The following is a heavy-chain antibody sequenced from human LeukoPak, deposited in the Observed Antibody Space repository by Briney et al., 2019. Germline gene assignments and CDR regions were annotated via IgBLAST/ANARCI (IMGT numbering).Heavy chain of an antibody. J-gene: IGHJ4*02. V-gene: IGHV1-18*01. CDR1: GYTFTSYG. CDR3: ARSQGGYYYDSSGYCHFDY. D-gene: IGHD3-22*01. Sequence: ASVKVSCKASGYTFTSYGISWVRQVPGQGLEWMGWISAYNGNTNYAQKLQGRVTMTTDTSTSTAYMELRSLRSDDTAVYYCARSQGGYYYDSSGYCHFDYWGQGTLVTVSS. CDR2: ISAYNGNT.